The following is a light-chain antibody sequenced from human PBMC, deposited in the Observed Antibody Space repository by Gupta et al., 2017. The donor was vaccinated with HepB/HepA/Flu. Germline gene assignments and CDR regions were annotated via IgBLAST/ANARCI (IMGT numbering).Light chain of an antibody. J-gene: IGLJ2*01. Sequence: QSALTQPPSASGSPGPSVTISCTGPSSDVGAYNYVTWYQQHPGKAPKLMIYEVNKRPSGVPDRFSGSKSGNTASLTVSGLQAEDEADYYCSSYAGSNNLVFGGGTKLTVL. CDR2: EVN. V-gene: IGLV2-8*01. CDR3: SSYAGSNNLV. CDR1: SSDVGAYNY.